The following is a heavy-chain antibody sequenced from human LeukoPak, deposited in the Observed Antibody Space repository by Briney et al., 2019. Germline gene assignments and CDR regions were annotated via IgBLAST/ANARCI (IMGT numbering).Heavy chain of an antibody. V-gene: IGHV3-21*01. Sequence: GGSLRLSCAASGFTFSSYAMSWVRQAPGKGLEWVSSISSSSSYIYYADSVKGRFTISRDNAKKSLYLQMNSLRAEDTAVYYCARSRTTMIRGSPNWSFDYWGQGILVTVSS. CDR2: ISSSSSYI. J-gene: IGHJ4*02. D-gene: IGHD3-10*01. CDR3: ARSRTTMIRGSPNWSFDY. CDR1: GFTFSSYA.